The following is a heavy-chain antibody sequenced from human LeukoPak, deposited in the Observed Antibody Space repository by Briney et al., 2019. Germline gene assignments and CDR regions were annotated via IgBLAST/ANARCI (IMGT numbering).Heavy chain of an antibody. Sequence: PGGSLRLSCAASGFTFSSYAMHWVRQAPGKGLEWVADISYDGSNKYYADSVKGRFTISRDNSKNTLYLQMTSLRAEDTAVYYCARDQGDIVVVPAAMDYWGQGTLVTVSS. J-gene: IGHJ4*02. CDR3: ARDQGDIVVVPAAMDY. CDR1: GFTFSSYA. V-gene: IGHV3-30*04. D-gene: IGHD2-2*01. CDR2: ISYDGSNK.